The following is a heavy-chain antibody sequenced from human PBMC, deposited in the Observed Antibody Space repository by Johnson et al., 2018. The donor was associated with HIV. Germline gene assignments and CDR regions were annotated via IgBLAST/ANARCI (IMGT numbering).Heavy chain of an antibody. Sequence: QVQLVESGGGLVQPGGSLRLSCAASGFTFSNYAMHWVRQAPGKGLDWVAVISYDGSNKYYADSVKGRFTISRDNSKNTLSLQMNSPRVDDTAIYYCARVRAGRENAFDIWGQGTMVTVSS. CDR2: ISYDGSNK. D-gene: IGHD1-26*01. CDR1: GFTFSNYA. CDR3: ARVRAGRENAFDI. V-gene: IGHV3-30*04. J-gene: IGHJ3*02.